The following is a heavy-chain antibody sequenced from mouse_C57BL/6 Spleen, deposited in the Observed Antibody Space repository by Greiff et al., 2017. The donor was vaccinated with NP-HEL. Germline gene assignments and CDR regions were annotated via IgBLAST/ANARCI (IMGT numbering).Heavy chain of an antibody. CDR1: GYAFSSSW. Sequence: VKLMESGPELVKPGASVKISCKASGYAFSSSWMNWVKQRPGKGLEWIGRIYPGDGDTNYNGKFKGKATLTADKSSSTAYMQLSSLTSEDSAVYFCARSRGGGAMDYWGQGTSVTVSS. J-gene: IGHJ4*01. CDR2: IYPGDGDT. D-gene: IGHD1-1*02. CDR3: ARSRGGGAMDY. V-gene: IGHV1-82*01.